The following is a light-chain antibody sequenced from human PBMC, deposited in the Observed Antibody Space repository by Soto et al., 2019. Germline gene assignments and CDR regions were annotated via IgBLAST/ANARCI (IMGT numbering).Light chain of an antibody. CDR3: QQYGSSPRT. Sequence: DIVLTTSSGNRSLSIGERRTRSGRCSQRVSSSYLAWYQQKPGQAPRLLIYGASSRATGIPDRFSGSGSGTDFTLTISRLEPEDLAVYYGQQYGSSPRTVGQGTKVDIK. J-gene: IGKJ1*01. CDR1: QRVSSSY. CDR2: GAS. V-gene: IGKV3-20*01.